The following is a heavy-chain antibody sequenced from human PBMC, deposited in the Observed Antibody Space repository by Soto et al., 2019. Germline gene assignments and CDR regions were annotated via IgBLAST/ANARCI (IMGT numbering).Heavy chain of an antibody. CDR3: AKDPAVTTEPLYYFDY. D-gene: IGHD4-17*01. Sequence: GGSLRLSCAASGFTFSSYGMHWVRQAPGKGLEWVAVISYDGSNKYYADSVKGRFTISRDNSKNTLYLQMNSLRAEDTAVYYCAKDPAVTTEPLYYFDYWGQGTLVTVSS. CDR2: ISYDGSNK. V-gene: IGHV3-30*18. J-gene: IGHJ4*02. CDR1: GFTFSSYG.